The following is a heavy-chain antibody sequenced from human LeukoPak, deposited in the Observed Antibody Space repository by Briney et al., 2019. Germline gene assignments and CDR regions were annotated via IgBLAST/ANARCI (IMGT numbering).Heavy chain of an antibody. V-gene: IGHV3-48*03. Sequence: GGSLRLSCAASGFTFSSYEMNWVRQAPGKGLEWVSYISSSGSTIYYADSVKGRFTISRDNAKNSLYLQMNSLRAEDTALYYCARIDTYYYDSSGYYSAFDIWGQGTIVTVSS. CDR2: ISSSGSTI. D-gene: IGHD3-22*01. CDR1: GFTFSSYE. CDR3: ARIDTYYYDSSGYYSAFDI. J-gene: IGHJ3*02.